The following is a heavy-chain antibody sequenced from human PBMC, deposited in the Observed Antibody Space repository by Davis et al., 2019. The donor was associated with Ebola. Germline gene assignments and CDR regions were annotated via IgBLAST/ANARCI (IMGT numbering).Heavy chain of an antibody. Sequence: ASSVTVSCKASGYTFTSYYMHWVRQAPGQGLEWMGIINPSGGSTSYAQKFQGRVTMTRDTSTSTVYMELSSLRSEDPAVYYCAGGPPGCSGGSCGANYFDYWGQGTLVTVSS. J-gene: IGHJ4*02. CDR1: GYTFTSYY. CDR3: AGGPPGCSGGSCGANYFDY. V-gene: IGHV1-46*01. D-gene: IGHD2-15*01. CDR2: INPSGGST.